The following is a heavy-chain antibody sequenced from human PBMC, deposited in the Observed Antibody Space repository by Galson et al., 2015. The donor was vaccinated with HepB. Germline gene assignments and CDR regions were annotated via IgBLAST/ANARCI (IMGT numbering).Heavy chain of an antibody. J-gene: IGHJ4*02. D-gene: IGHD6-13*01. CDR3: ASPAPGGDSSSWAYFDY. CDR1: GFTFSSYS. Sequence: SLRLSCAASGFTFSSYSMNWVRQAPGKGLEWVSSISSSSSYIYYADSVKGRFTISRDNAKNSLYLQMNSLRAEDTAVYYCASPAPGGDSSSWAYFDYWGQGTLVTVSS. V-gene: IGHV3-21*01. CDR2: ISSSSSYI.